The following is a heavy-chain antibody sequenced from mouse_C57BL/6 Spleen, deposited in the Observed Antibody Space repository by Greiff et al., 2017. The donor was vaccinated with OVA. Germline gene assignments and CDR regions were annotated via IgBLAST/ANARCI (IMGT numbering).Heavy chain of an antibody. CDR2: ISYDGSN. CDR1: GYSITSGYY. CDR3: ARSYGNYGHFDY. V-gene: IGHV3-6*01. D-gene: IGHD2-1*01. Sequence: EVQLVESGPGLVKPSQSLSLTCSVTGYSITSGYYWNWIRQFPGNKLEWMGYISYDGSNNYNPSLKNRISISRDTSKNQFFLKLNSVTTEDTATNYCARSYGNYGHFDYWGQGTTLTVAS. J-gene: IGHJ2*01.